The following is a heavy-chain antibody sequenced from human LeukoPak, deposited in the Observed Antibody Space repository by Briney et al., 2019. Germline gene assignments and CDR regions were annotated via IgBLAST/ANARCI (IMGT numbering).Heavy chain of an antibody. CDR1: GGTFSSYS. V-gene: IGHV1-69*05. J-gene: IGHJ4*02. CDR2: IIPIFGTA. D-gene: IGHD5-18*01. CDR3: ARDGTLDTAMVALYYFDY. Sequence: SVKVSCKASGGTFSSYSISWVRQAPGQGLEWMGRIIPIFGTANYAQKFQGRVTITTDESTSTAYMELSSLRSEDTAVYYCARDGTLDTAMVALYYFDYLGQGTLVTVSS.